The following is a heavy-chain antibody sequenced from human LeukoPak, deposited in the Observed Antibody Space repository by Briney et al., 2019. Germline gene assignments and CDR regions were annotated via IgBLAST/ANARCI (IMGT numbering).Heavy chain of an antibody. V-gene: IGHV5-51*01. D-gene: IGHD3-22*01. Sequence: KAGESLKISCKGSGYSFTSYWIGWVRQMPGKGLEWMGIIYPGDSDTRYSPSFQGQVTISADKSISTAYLQWSSLKASDTAMYYCARRQGFSSGYLGGPSSFDYWGQGTLVTVSS. CDR3: ARRQGFSSGYLGGPSSFDY. CDR1: GYSFTSYW. CDR2: IYPGDSDT. J-gene: IGHJ4*02.